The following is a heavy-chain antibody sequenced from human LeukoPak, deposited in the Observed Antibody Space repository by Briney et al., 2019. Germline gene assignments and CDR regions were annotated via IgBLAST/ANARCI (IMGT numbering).Heavy chain of an antibody. CDR1: GFTSSSYW. J-gene: IGHJ4*02. V-gene: IGHV3-74*01. CDR3: ARGDPTGLYDY. D-gene: IGHD3-10*01. CDR2: INSDGSST. Sequence: RGSLRLSCAASGFTSSSYWMHWVRHAPGNGLVWVSRINSDGSSTSYADSVKGRFTISRDNAKNTLYLQMNSLRAEDTAVYYCARGDPTGLYDYWGQGTLVTVSS.